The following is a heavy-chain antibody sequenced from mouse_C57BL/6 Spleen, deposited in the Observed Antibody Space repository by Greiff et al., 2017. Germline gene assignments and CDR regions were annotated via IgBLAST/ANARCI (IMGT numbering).Heavy chain of an antibody. Sequence: VQLQQSGPELVKPGASVKISCKASGYAFSSSWMHWVKQRPGQGLEWIGRIYPGDGDTNYNRKFKGKATLTADKSSSTAYMQLSSLTSEDSAVYCCARPTVVAPSTMDYWGQGTSVTVSS. CDR2: IYPGDGDT. J-gene: IGHJ4*01. D-gene: IGHD1-1*01. CDR3: ARPTVVAPSTMDY. V-gene: IGHV1-82*01. CDR1: GYAFSSSW.